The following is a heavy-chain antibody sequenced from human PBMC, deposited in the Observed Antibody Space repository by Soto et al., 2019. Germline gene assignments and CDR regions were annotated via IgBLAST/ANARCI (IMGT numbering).Heavy chain of an antibody. CDR1: GFSLSTSGVG. CDR2: ISWDDDK. D-gene: IGHD3-10*01. Sequence: QITLKESGPTLVKPTQTLTLTCTFSGFSLSTSGVGVGWIRQPPGKALEWLALISWDDDKRYSPSLKSRLTITKDTSKNQVVLTMTNMDPVDTATYYCAHSIQGSGNVGVKYYYYYMDVWGKGTTVTVSS. J-gene: IGHJ6*03. V-gene: IGHV2-5*02. CDR3: AHSIQGSGNVGVKYYYYYMDV.